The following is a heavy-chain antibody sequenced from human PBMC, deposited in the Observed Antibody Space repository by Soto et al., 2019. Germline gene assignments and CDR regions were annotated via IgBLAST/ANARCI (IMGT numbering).Heavy chain of an antibody. V-gene: IGHV1-2*04. Sequence: ASVKVSCKASGYTFTGYYMHWVRQAPGQGLEWMGWINPNSGGTNYAQKFQGWVTMTRDTSISTAYMELSRLRSDDTAVYYCARLPFSGYYGMDVWGQGTTVTVSS. CDR1: GYTFTGYY. CDR2: INPNSGGT. CDR3: ARLPFSGYYGMDV. J-gene: IGHJ6*02. D-gene: IGHD1-26*01.